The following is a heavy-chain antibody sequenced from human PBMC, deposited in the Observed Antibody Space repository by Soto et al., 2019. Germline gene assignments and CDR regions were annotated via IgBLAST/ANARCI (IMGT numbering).Heavy chain of an antibody. CDR1: GFTFISYA. Sequence: EVQLLESGGGLVQPGGSLRLSCAASGFTFISYAMSWVRQAPGKGLEWVSGTSGGGDVAFYADSVNGRFTISRDNSKNTLYLQMNSLRAEYTALYYCVKKSIGTVTNPVYWYFDLWGRGTLVTVSS. CDR3: VKKSIGTVTNPVYWYFDL. CDR2: TSGGGDVA. D-gene: IGHD4-17*01. V-gene: IGHV3-23*01. J-gene: IGHJ2*01.